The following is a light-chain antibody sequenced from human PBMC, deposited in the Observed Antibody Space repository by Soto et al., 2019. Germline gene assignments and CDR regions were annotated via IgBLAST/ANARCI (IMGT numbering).Light chain of an antibody. CDR3: QQFNNWPPIT. V-gene: IGKV3-15*01. CDR2: SAS. Sequence: EIVMTQSPATLSVSPGERATLSCRASQSIASNLAWYQQKPGQAPRLLIYSASTRATGIPARFSGSGSGTEFTLTISSLQPEDFAVYYCQQFNNWPPITFGQGTRREIK. CDR1: QSIASN. J-gene: IGKJ5*01.